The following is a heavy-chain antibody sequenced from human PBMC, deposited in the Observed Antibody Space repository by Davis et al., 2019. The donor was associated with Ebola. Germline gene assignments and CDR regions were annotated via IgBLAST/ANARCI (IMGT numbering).Heavy chain of an antibody. D-gene: IGHD3-10*01. Sequence: GESLKISCKGSGYRFTSYWIGWVRQMPGKGLEWMGIIYPDDSDTRYSPSFQGRVTISADKSISTAYLQWSSLKASDTAMYYCARRGHYYAFDIWGQGTMVTVSS. CDR2: IYPDDSDT. J-gene: IGHJ3*02. CDR3: ARRGHYYAFDI. V-gene: IGHV5-51*01. CDR1: GYRFTSYW.